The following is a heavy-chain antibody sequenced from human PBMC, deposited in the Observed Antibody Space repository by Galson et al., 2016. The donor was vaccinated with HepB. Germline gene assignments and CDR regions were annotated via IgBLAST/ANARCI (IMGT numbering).Heavy chain of an antibody. Sequence: SETLSLTCAVSGDSISSTNWWTWVRQFPGKGLEWIGSIYYSGTTYYNPSLKSRVTISVDTSKNHFSLKLDSVTAADTAVYYCARPRAAAGLFDYWGRGMLVTVSS. CDR3: ARPRAAAGLFDY. D-gene: IGHD6-13*01. J-gene: IGHJ4*02. CDR2: IYYSGTT. V-gene: IGHV4-4*02. CDR1: GDSISSTNW.